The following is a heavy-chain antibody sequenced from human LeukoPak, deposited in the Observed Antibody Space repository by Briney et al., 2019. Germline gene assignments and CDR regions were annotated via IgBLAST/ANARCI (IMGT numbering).Heavy chain of an antibody. D-gene: IGHD6-13*01. Sequence: SETLSFTCAVYGGSFSYYWSWIRQPPGKGLEWIGEINHSGSTNYNPSLKSRVTISVDTSKNQFSLKLSSVTAADTAVYYCARGQGYSSSWYDGFDPWGQGTLVTVSS. CDR1: GGSFSYY. V-gene: IGHV4-34*01. CDR3: ARGQGYSSSWYDGFDP. J-gene: IGHJ5*02. CDR2: INHSGST.